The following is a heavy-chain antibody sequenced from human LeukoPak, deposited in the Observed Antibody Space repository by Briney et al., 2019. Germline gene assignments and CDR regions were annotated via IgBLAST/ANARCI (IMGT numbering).Heavy chain of an antibody. V-gene: IGHV3-30-3*01. CDR1: GFTFSSYA. Sequence: GGSLRLSCAASGFTFSSYAMHWVRQAPGKGLEWVAVISYDGSNKYYADSVKGRFTISRDNSKNTLYLQMNSLRAEDTAVYYCARVGDSTIDYWGQGTLVTVSS. CDR3: ARVGDSTIDY. J-gene: IGHJ4*02. CDR2: ISYDGSNK. D-gene: IGHD2-21*02.